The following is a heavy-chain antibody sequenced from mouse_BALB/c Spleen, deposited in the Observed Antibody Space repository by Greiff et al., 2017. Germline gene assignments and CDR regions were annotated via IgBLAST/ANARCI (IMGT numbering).Heavy chain of an antibody. CDR2: INPGSGGT. V-gene: IGHV1-54*01. D-gene: IGHD6-1*01. CDR3: AREALAPFAY. Sequence: VQLQQSGAELVRPGTSVKVSCKASGYAFTNYLIEWVKQRPGQGLEWIGVINPGSGGTNYNEKFKRKATLTADKSSSTAYMQLSSLTSDDSAVYFCAREALAPFAYWGQGTLVTVSA. CDR1: GYAFTNYL. J-gene: IGHJ3*01.